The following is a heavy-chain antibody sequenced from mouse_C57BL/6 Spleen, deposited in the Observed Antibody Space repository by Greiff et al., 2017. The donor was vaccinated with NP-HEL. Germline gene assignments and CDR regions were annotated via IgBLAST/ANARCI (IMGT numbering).Heavy chain of an antibody. J-gene: IGHJ4*01. CDR2: ISDGGSYT. D-gene: IGHD1-2*01. Sequence: EVKLVESGGGLVKPGGSLKLSCAASGFTFSSYAMSWVRQTPEKRLEWVATISDGGSYTYYPDNVKGRFTISRDNAKNNLYLQMSHLKSEDTAMYYCARDRYYGAMDYWGQGTSVTVSS. V-gene: IGHV5-4*01. CDR3: ARDRYYGAMDY. CDR1: GFTFSSYA.